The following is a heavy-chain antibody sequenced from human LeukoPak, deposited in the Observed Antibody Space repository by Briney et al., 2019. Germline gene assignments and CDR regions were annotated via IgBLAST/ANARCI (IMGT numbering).Heavy chain of an antibody. Sequence: KAGGSLRLSCAVSGFTFSSYSMNWVRQAPGKGLEWVSSISSSSSYIYYADSVKGRFTISRDNAKNSLYLQMNSLRAEDTAVYYCAREEADGITIFGVVNYYFDYWGQGTLVTVSS. CDR1: GFTFSSYS. D-gene: IGHD3-3*01. V-gene: IGHV3-21*01. J-gene: IGHJ4*02. CDR3: AREEADGITIFGVVNYYFDY. CDR2: ISSSSSYI.